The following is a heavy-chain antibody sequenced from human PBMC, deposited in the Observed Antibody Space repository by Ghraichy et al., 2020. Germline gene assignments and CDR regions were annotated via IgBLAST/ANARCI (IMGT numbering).Heavy chain of an antibody. CDR2: ISAYNGNT. V-gene: IGHV1-18*01. D-gene: IGHD2-15*01. CDR1: GYTFTSYG. J-gene: IGHJ4*02. Sequence: ASVKVSCKASGYTFTSYGISWVRQAPGQGLEWMGWISAYNGNTNYAQKLQGRVTMTTDTSTSTAYMELRSLRSDDTAVYYCARAAQVDCSGGSCYSGHFDYWGQGTLVTVSS. CDR3: ARAAQVDCSGGSCYSGHFDY.